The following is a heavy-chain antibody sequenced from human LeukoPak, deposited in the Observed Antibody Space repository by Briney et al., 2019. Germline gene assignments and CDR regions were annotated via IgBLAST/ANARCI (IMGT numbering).Heavy chain of an antibody. CDR3: TYTSSSGVVY. Sequence: GGSLRLSCAASGFTFSVSAMYWVRQASGKGLEWVGRIRNKANNYATAYAASLKGRFTISRDDSKNTAYLQMNSLETDDTAMYYCTYTSSSGVVYWGQGTLVTVSS. CDR2: IRNKANNYAT. V-gene: IGHV3-73*01. J-gene: IGHJ4*02. D-gene: IGHD6-6*01. CDR1: GFTFSVSA.